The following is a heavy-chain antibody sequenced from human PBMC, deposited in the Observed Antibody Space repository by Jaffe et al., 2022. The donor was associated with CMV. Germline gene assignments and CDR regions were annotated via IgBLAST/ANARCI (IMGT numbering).Heavy chain of an antibody. V-gene: IGHV3-23*01. CDR3: AKEYYYDSSGYYPNLMFDY. J-gene: IGHJ4*02. D-gene: IGHD3-22*01. CDR2: ISGSGGST. CDR1: GFTFSSYA. Sequence: EVQLLESGGGLVQPGGSLRLSCAASGFTFSSYAMSWVRQAPGKGLEWVSAISGSGGSTYYADSVKGRFTISRDNSKNTLYLQMNSLRAEDTAVYYCAKEYYYDSSGYYPNLMFDYWGQGTLVTVSS.